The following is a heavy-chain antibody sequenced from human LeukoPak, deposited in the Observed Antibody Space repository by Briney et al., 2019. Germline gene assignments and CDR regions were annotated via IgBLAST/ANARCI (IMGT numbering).Heavy chain of an antibody. J-gene: IGHJ4*02. CDR2: ISGSGGST. CDR1: GGTFSSYA. V-gene: IGHV3-23*01. Sequence: EASVKVSCKASGGTFSSYAMSWVRQAPGKGLEWVSAISGSGGSTYYADSVKGRFTISRDNSKNTLYLQMNSLRAEDTAVYYCAKSPAGYDNGWFDYWGQGTLVTVSS. D-gene: IGHD3-22*01. CDR3: AKSPAGYDNGWFDY.